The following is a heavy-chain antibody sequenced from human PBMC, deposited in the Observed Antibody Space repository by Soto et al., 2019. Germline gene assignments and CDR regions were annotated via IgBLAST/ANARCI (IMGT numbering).Heavy chain of an antibody. CDR2: INAYNGNT. D-gene: IGHD4-17*01. V-gene: IGHV1-18*01. CDR1: GYTFTSYG. Sequence: ASVKVSCKASGYTFTSYGISWVRQAPGQGLEWMGWINAYNGNTKYSQKLQGRVTITRDTSTNTAYMELSSLRFEDTAVYYCARERGSTATFDYWGQGTLVTVSS. J-gene: IGHJ4*02. CDR3: ARERGSTATFDY.